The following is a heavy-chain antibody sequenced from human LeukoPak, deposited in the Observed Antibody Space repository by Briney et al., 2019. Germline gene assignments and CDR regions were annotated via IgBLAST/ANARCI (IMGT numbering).Heavy chain of an antibody. CDR1: GFTFSSYA. J-gene: IGHJ4*02. D-gene: IGHD3-22*01. CDR2: ISYDGSNK. Sequence: GGSLRLSCAASGFTFSSYAMHWVRQAPGKGLEWVAVISYDGSNKYYADSVKGRFTISRDNSKNTLYLQMNSLRAEDTAVHYCARGRRFDYYDSSGYNSPFDYWGQGTLVTVSS. CDR3: ARGRRFDYYDSSGYNSPFDY. V-gene: IGHV3-30-3*01.